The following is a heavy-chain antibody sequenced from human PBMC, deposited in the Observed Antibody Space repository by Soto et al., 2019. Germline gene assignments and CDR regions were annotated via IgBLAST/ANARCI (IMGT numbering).Heavy chain of an antibody. CDR3: AGLKYFHSNDYLVH. V-gene: IGHV4-39*01. CDR1: GGSISSSSYY. Sequence: PSETLCLTCTVSGGSISSSSYYWGWIRQPPGKGLEWIGSIYYSGSTYYNPSLKSRVTISVDTSKNQFSLKLRSVTAADTAVYYCAGLKYFHSNDYLVHWGLGTRVTIS. D-gene: IGHD3-22*01. CDR2: IYYSGST. J-gene: IGHJ4*02.